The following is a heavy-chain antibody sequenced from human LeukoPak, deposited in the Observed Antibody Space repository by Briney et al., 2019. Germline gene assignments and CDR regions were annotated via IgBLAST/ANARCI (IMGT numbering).Heavy chain of an antibody. V-gene: IGHV3-23*01. CDR2: ISGSGGST. CDR1: GFIFSSYA. D-gene: IGHD3-16*01. CDR3: AKERSPWGGHYFDY. Sequence: GGSLRLSCAASGFIFSSYAISWVRQAPGKGLEWVSAISGSGGSTYYADSVKGRFTISRDNSKNTLYLQMNSLRAEDTAVYYCAKERSPWGGHYFDYWGQGTLVTVSS. J-gene: IGHJ4*02.